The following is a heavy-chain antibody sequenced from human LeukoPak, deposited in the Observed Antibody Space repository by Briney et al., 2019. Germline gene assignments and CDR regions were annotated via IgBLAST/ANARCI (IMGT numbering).Heavy chain of an antibody. D-gene: IGHD4/OR15-4a*01. CDR1: GFTVSSNS. J-gene: IGHJ4*02. Sequence: GGSLRLSCTVSGFTVSSNSMSWVRQAPGKGLEWVSFIYSGTIHYSDSVKGRFTISRDNSKNTLYLQMNSLRAEDTVVYYCARRAGAYSHPYDYWGQGTLVTVSS. CDR3: ARRAGAYSHPYDY. V-gene: IGHV3-53*01. CDR2: IYSGTI.